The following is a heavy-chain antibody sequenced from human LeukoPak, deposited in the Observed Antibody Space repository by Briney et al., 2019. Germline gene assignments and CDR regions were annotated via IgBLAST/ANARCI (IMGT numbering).Heavy chain of an antibody. CDR2: ISSSGSTI. CDR1: GFTFSSYE. V-gene: IGHV3-48*03. Sequence: GGSLRLSCAASGFTFSSYEMNWVRQAPGKGLEWVSYISSSGSTIYYADSVKGRFTISRGNAKNSLYLQMNSLRAEDTAVYYCARVSGYGNAAVYYFDYWGQGTLVTVSS. CDR3: ARVSGYGNAAVYYFDY. J-gene: IGHJ4*02. D-gene: IGHD5-18*01.